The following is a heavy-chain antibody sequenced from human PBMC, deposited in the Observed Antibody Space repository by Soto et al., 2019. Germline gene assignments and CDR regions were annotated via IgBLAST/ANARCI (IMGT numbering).Heavy chain of an antibody. CDR1: GYSFTSYW. V-gene: IGHV5-51*01. CDR3: ARHWGAAADPVRLRYYYGMDV. CDR2: IYPGDSDT. D-gene: IGHD6-13*01. Sequence: GESLKISCKGSGYSFTSYWIGWVRQMPGKGLEWMGIIYPGDSDTRYSPSFQGQVTISADKSISTAYLQWSSLKASDTAMYYCARHWGAAADPVRLRYYYGMDVWGQGTTVTVSS. J-gene: IGHJ6*02.